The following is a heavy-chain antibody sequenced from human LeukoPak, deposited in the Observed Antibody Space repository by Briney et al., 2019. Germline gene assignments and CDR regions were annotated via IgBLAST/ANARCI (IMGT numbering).Heavy chain of an antibody. Sequence: SETLSLTCAVSGGSISSGGYSWSWIRQPPGKGLEWIGYIYHSGSTYYNPSLKSRVTISVDRSKNQFSLKLSSVTAADTAVYYCARGGGSSSIRRTGWFDPWGQGTLVTVSS. J-gene: IGHJ5*02. CDR3: ARGGGSSSIRRTGWFDP. V-gene: IGHV4-30-2*01. CDR2: IYHSGST. D-gene: IGHD6-6*01. CDR1: GGSISSGGYS.